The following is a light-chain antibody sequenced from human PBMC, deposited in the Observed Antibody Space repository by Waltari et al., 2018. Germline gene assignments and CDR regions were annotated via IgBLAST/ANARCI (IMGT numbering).Light chain of an antibody. V-gene: IGKV1-5*03. Sequence: DIQMTQSPSTLSASVGDRVTITCRASPNIESWVAWYQQRPGKGPKLLIYETSTLEVGVPSRFIGSRSGTDFTLTISSLQPDDFSTYFCQRYDSFPLSFGGGTKVEIE. CDR2: ETS. J-gene: IGKJ4*01. CDR3: QRYDSFPLS. CDR1: PNIESW.